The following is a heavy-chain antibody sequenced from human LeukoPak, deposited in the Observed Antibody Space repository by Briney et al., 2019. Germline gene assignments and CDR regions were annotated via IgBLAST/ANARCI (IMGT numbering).Heavy chain of an antibody. Sequence: GASVEVSCKASGYTFTSYGISWVRQAPGQGLEWMGWISAYNGNTNYAQKLQGRVTMTTDTSTSTAYVELRSLRSDDTAVYYCARDHVAVAGVGMFDYWGQGTLVTVSS. V-gene: IGHV1-18*01. CDR1: GYTFTSYG. CDR2: ISAYNGNT. CDR3: ARDHVAVAGVGMFDY. D-gene: IGHD6-19*01. J-gene: IGHJ4*02.